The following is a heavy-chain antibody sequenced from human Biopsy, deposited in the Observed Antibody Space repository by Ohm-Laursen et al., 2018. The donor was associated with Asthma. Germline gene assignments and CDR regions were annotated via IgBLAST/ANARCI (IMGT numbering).Heavy chain of an antibody. CDR2: IFAANSET. V-gene: IGHV5-51*01. J-gene: IGHJ4*02. Sequence: ESLKISCKASGYTFSDSWIGWVRQMPGKGLEWMVIIFAANSETKYSPSFQGQVTISADMSISTAFLQWSSLKASDTAIYYCARFIDGTFFVDYWGQGTLVTVSS. CDR1: GYTFSDSW. D-gene: IGHD1-7*01. CDR3: ARFIDGTFFVDY.